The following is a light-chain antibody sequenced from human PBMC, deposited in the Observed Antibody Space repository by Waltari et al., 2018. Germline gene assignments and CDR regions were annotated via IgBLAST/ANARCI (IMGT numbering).Light chain of an antibody. V-gene: IGKV2-28*01. CDR3: IQALHTARIT. CDR1: QSLLHRIGYNS. Sequence: DIVMTQSPLSLPVTPGEPASTSCRSRQSLLHRIGYNSLDWYLQRPGQSRQLLFYLGSKPAAGVPDRFSGSGSGTDFPLKISRVDAEGVGVYYSIQALHTARITFGQGARLEIK. J-gene: IGKJ5*01. CDR2: LGS.